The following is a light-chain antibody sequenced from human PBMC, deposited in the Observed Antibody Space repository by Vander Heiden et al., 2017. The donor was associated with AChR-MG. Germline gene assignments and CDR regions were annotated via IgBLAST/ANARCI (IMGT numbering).Light chain of an antibody. CDR3: QQYGDSGYS. Sequence: EIVLTQSPGTLSLSPAERATLSCRASQSVNSNYLAWYQQRPGQAPRLLIYGASSRATGIPDRFRGSGSGTDFTLTISRLEPEDFAVYHCQQYGDSGYSFGQGTKLEIK. J-gene: IGKJ2*01. CDR2: GAS. V-gene: IGKV3-20*01. CDR1: QSVNSNY.